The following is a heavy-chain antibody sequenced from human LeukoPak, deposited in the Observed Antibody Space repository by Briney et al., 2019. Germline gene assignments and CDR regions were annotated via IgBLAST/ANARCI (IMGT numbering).Heavy chain of an antibody. CDR1: GFTFDDYA. CDR2: ISWNSGSI. D-gene: IGHD2-2*01. V-gene: IGHV3-9*01. Sequence: PGRSLRLSCAASGFTFDDYAMHWVRQDPGKGLEWVSGISWNSGSIGYADSVKGRFTISRDNAKNSLYLQMNSLRAEDTALYYCAKDQSSTSWNWFDPWGQGTLVTVSS. CDR3: AKDQSSTSWNWFDP. J-gene: IGHJ5*02.